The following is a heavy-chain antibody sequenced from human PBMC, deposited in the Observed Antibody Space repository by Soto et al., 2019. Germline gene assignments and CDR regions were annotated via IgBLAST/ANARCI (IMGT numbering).Heavy chain of an antibody. CDR2: ISYDGSNK. D-gene: IGHD3-3*01. J-gene: IGHJ3*02. CDR3: ARVVSGYSDDAFDI. CDR1: GFTFSSYA. Sequence: QVQLVESGGGVVQPGRSLRLSCAASGFTFSSYAMHWVRQAPGKGLEWVAVISYDGSNKYHADSVKGRFTISRDNSKNTLYLQMNSLRAEDTAVYYCARVVSGYSDDAFDIWGQGTMVTVSS. V-gene: IGHV3-30-3*01.